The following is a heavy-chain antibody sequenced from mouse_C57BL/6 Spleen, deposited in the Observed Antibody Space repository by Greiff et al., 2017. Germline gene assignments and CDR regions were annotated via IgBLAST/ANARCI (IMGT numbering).Heavy chain of an antibody. CDR3: ASSGDYGLYFDY. J-gene: IGHJ2*01. CDR1: GYTFTSYG. D-gene: IGHD2-4*01. CDR2: IYPRSGNT. Sequence: QVQLQQSGAELARPGASVKLSCKASGYTFTSYGISWVKQRTGQGLEWIGEIYPRSGNTYYNEKFKGKATLTADKSSSTAYMELRSLTSEDSAVYFCASSGDYGLYFDYWGQGTTLTVSS. V-gene: IGHV1-81*01.